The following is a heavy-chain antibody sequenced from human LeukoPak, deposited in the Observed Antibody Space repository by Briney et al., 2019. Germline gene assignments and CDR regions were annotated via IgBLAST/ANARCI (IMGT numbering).Heavy chain of an antibody. V-gene: IGHV3-30*18. D-gene: IGHD6-13*01. CDR2: ISYDGSYK. J-gene: IGHJ6*03. Sequence: PGGSLRLSCVASGFTFSSYAMHWVRQAPGKGLEWVAVISYDGSYKFYTDSVKGRFTISRDNSKNTLYLQVNSLRAEDTAVYYRAKEGKEYSSSWVYYMDVWGKGTTVTISS. CDR1: GFTFSSYA. CDR3: AKEGKEYSSSWVYYMDV.